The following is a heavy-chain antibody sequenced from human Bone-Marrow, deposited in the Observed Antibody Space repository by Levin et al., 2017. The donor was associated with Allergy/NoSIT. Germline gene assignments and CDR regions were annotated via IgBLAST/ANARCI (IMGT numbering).Heavy chain of an antibody. CDR1: GASVSTTGYC. J-gene: IGHJ4*02. Sequence: LRLSCAVSGASVSTTGYCWSWIRQSPGKGLEWIGYIYHAGNTYFNPSLQSRVAISVDKSKNQFSLRLTSVTAADTAIYYCARDVAAAYFDYWGQGMMVTVSP. CDR2: IYHAGNT. CDR3: ARDVAAAYFDY. D-gene: IGHD2-15*01. V-gene: IGHV4-30-2*06.